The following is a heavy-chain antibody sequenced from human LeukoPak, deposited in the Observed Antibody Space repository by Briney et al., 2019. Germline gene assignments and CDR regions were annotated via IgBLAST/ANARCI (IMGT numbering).Heavy chain of an antibody. V-gene: IGHV4-59*08. D-gene: IGHD6-13*01. Sequence: SETLSLTCTVCGGSISSYYWSWIRQPPGKGLEWIGYISYSGSTNYNPSLKSRVTISVDTSKNHFSLKLSSVTAADTAVYYCARHSGYSSTNWFDPWGQGTLVTVSS. CDR1: GGSISSYY. J-gene: IGHJ5*02. CDR3: ARHSGYSSTNWFDP. CDR2: ISYSGST.